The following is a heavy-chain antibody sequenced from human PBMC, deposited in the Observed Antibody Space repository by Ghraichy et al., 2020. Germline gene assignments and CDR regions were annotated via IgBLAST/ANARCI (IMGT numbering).Heavy chain of an antibody. D-gene: IGHD5-18*01. J-gene: IGHJ6*02. CDR2: INSDGSIT. V-gene: IGHV3-74*01. CDR3: ARGVGTAMVTALRV. Sequence: GGSLRLSCAASGFTFSSYWMHWVRQAPGKGLVWVSRINSDGSITSYADSVKGRFTISRDNAKNTLYLQMNSLGAEDTAAYYCARGVGTAMVTALRVWGQGTTVTVSS. CDR1: GFTFSSYW.